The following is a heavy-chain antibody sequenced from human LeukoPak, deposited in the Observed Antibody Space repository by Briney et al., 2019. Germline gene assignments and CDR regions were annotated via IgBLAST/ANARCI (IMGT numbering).Heavy chain of an antibody. CDR3: SRLRGERASGDY. D-gene: IGHD3-10*01. CDR1: GFSFNGSA. Sequence: PGGSLRLSCAASGFSFNGSAMHWVRQASGKGLEGVGRVRSKINNYATEYAVSVKGRFTISRDDSKNTVYLQMNSLKIEATAVYYCSRLRGERASGDYWGQGTLVTVSS. V-gene: IGHV3-73*01. CDR2: VRSKINNYAT. J-gene: IGHJ4*02.